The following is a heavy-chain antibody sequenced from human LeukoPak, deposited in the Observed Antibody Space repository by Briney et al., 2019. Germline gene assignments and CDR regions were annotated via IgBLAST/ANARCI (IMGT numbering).Heavy chain of an antibody. CDR1: GYTFTSYG. J-gene: IGHJ4*02. Sequence: ASVKVSCKASGYTFTSYGISWVRQAPGQGLECMGWISAYNGNTNYAQKLQGRVTMTTDTSTSTAYMELRSLRSDDTAVYYCARGVNYYYDSSGYSGNFDYWGQGTLVTVSS. CDR3: ARGVNYYYDSSGYSGNFDY. V-gene: IGHV1-18*01. CDR2: ISAYNGNT. D-gene: IGHD3-22*01.